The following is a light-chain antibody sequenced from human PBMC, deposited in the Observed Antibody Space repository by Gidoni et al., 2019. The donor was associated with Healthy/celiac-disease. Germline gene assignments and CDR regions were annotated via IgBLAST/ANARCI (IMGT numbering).Light chain of an antibody. J-gene: IGLJ1*01. V-gene: IGLV2-14*01. CDR2: DVS. Sequence: QSALTLPAPVLGSPGQPIAISCTGTSSDVGGYNYVSWYQQHPGKAPKLMIYDVSNRPSGVSNRLSGSKSDNTASLTISGLQAEDEADYYCSSYTSSSFYVFGTGTKVTVL. CDR3: SSYTSSSFYV. CDR1: SSDVGGYNY.